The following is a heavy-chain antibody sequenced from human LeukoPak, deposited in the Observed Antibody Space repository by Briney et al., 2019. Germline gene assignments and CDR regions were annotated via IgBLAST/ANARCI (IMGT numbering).Heavy chain of an antibody. Sequence: SETLSLTCTVSGGSISSNYWSWIRQPPGKGLEWIGYIYYSGSTNYNPSLKSRVTISVDTSKNQFSLKLSPVTAADTAVYYCARGRIAAAGYFDYWGQGTLVTVSS. J-gene: IGHJ4*02. CDR2: IYYSGST. V-gene: IGHV4-59*01. CDR1: GGSISSNY. D-gene: IGHD6-13*01. CDR3: ARGRIAAAGYFDY.